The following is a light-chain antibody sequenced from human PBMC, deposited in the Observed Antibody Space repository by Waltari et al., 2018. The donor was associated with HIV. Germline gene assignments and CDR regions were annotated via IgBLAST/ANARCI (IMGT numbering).Light chain of an antibody. Sequence: QSALTQPPSASGSPGQSVTISCTGTSSDVGGYNYVSWYQQHPGKAPKLMIYEVSKRPSGFPDRFSGSKSVNTASLTVSGLQAEDEADYYCSSSRVFGGGTKLTVL. CDR3: SSSRV. V-gene: IGLV2-8*01. J-gene: IGLJ3*02. CDR2: EVS. CDR1: SSDVGGYNY.